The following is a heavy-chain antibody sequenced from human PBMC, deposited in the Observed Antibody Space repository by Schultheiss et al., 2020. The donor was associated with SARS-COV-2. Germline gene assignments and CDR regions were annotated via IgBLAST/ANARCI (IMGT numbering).Heavy chain of an antibody. CDR1: GGSISSGDYY. D-gene: IGHD4-23*01. V-gene: IGHV4-30-4*01. CDR3: ARGTSRWLPDY. Sequence: SETLSLTCTVSGGSISSGDYYWSWIHQPPGKGLEWIGYIYYSGSTYYNPSLKSRVTISVDTSKSQFSLKLSSVTAADTAVYYCARGTSRWLPDYWGQGTLVTVSS. CDR2: IYYSGST. J-gene: IGHJ4*02.